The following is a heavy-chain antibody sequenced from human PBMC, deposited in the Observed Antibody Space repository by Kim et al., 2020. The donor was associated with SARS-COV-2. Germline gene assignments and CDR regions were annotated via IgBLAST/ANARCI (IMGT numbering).Heavy chain of an antibody. CDR3: ARGGSRVTMIVVVMADAFDI. Sequence: ASVKVSYKASGYTFTSYGISWVRQAPGQGLEWMGWISAYNGNTNYAQKLQGRVTMTTDTSTSTAYMELRSLRSDDTAVYYCARGGSRVTMIVVVMADAFDIWGQGTMVTVSS. CDR1: GYTFTSYG. V-gene: IGHV1-18*01. CDR2: ISAYNGNT. D-gene: IGHD3-22*01. J-gene: IGHJ3*02.